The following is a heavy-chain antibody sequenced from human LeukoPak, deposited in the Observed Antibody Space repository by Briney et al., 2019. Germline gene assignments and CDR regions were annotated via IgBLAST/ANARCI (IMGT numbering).Heavy chain of an antibody. CDR1: GGSMSSHY. D-gene: IGHD3-16*01. CDR3: AKHLTNAYYDMIWFDP. Sequence: KPSETLSLTCSVSGGSMSSHYWSWIRQPPGKGLEWIGYIYYSGSTNYNPSLKSRVTISLDTSKNQFFLKLSSVTAADTAVYYCAKHLTNAYYDMIWFDPWGQGTLVTASS. V-gene: IGHV4-59*11. CDR2: IYYSGST. J-gene: IGHJ5*02.